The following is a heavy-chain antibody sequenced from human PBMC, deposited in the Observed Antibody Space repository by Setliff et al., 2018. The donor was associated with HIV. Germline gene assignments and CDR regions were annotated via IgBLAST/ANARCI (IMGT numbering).Heavy chain of an antibody. CDR2: ISGSGIST. CDR3: ARGHYFKDV. V-gene: IGHV3-23*01. CDR1: GFTFSSYS. J-gene: IGHJ6*02. Sequence: GGSLRLSCAASGFTFSSYSMNWVRQTPGKGLEWVSIISGSGISTYYADSVKGRFTISRDNSRNMLYLQMNSLRAEDTAVYYCARGHYFKDVWGQGTTVTVSS. D-gene: IGHD3-22*01.